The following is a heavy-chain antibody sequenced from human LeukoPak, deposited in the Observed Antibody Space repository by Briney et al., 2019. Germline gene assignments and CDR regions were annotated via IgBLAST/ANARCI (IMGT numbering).Heavy chain of an antibody. Sequence: GASMKVSCKASGYTFTSYYMHWVRQAPGQGLEWMGIINPSGGSTSYAQKLQGRVTMTTDTSTSTAYMELRSLRSDDTAVYYCARESHYPDKKYDAWGQGTLVTVSS. CDR1: GYTFTSYY. D-gene: IGHD3-16*01. V-gene: IGHV1-46*01. CDR2: INPSGGST. CDR3: ARESHYPDKKYDA. J-gene: IGHJ5*02.